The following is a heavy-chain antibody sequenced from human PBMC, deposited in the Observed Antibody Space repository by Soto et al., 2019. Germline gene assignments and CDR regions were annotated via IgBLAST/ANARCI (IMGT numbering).Heavy chain of an antibody. V-gene: IGHV4-34*01. D-gene: IGHD3-3*01. CDR1: GGSFSGYY. J-gene: IGHJ4*02. CDR2: INHSGST. Sequence: PSATLSLTCAVYGGSFSGYYWSWIRQPPGKGLEWIGEINHSGSTNYNPSLKSRVTISVDTSKNQFSLKLSSVTAADTSVYYCARAIYQTRMRDRVDYWGQGTLVTVSS. CDR3: ARAIYQTRMRDRVDY.